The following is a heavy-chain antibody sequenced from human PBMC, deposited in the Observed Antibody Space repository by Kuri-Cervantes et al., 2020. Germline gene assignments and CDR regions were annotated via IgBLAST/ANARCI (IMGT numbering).Heavy chain of an antibody. V-gene: IGHV4-59*01. D-gene: IGHD3-10*01. CDR1: GGSFTSDY. J-gene: IGHJ5*02. CDR2: IFYSGST. CDR3: ARTEYNWFDP. Sequence: GSLRLSCTVSGGSFTSDYWSWIRQSPGKGLQWIGYIFYSGSTIYNPSLKSRLTISVDTSKYRFSLRLTSVTAADTAAYYCARTEYNWFDPWGQGTLVTVSS.